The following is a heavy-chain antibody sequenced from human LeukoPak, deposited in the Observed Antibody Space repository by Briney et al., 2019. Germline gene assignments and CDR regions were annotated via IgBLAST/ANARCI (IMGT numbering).Heavy chain of an antibody. V-gene: IGHV4-59*08. Sequence: SETLSLTCTVSGGSITSYYWSWIRQPPGKGLEWIGYIYYSGSTSYNPSLKSRVTISVETSKNQFSLKLSSVTAADTAVYYCARLYDSSAHLFDYWGQGTLVTVSS. D-gene: IGHD3-22*01. CDR3: ARLYDSSAHLFDY. CDR2: IYYSGST. CDR1: GGSITSYY. J-gene: IGHJ4*02.